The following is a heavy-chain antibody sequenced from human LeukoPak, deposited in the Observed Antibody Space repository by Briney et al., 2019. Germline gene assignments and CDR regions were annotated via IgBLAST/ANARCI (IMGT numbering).Heavy chain of an antibody. D-gene: IGHD5-12*01. CDR1: GYTFTGYY. J-gene: IGHJ4*02. CDR3: ARVTGGGYSGYEFDY. V-gene: IGHV1-2*02. Sequence: ASVKVSCTASGYTFTGYYMHWVGQAPGQGLEWMGWINPNSGGTNYAQKFQGRVTMTRDTSISTAYLELSRLRSDDTAVYYCARVTGGGYSGYEFDYWGQGTLVTVSS. CDR2: INPNSGGT.